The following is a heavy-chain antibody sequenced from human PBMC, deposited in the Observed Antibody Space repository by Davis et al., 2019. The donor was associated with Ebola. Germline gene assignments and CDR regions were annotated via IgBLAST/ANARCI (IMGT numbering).Heavy chain of an antibody. CDR1: VITFSSYA. Sequence: GESLKISCTDSVITFSSYAMTWVRQAPGKGLEWVSAISGSGGSTYYADSVKGRFTISRDNSKNTLYLQMNSLRAEDTAVYYCARGRITIFGVVIISYYFDYWGQGTLVIVSS. CDR3: ARGRITIFGVVIISYYFDY. J-gene: IGHJ4*02. D-gene: IGHD3-3*01. V-gene: IGHV3-23*01. CDR2: ISGSGGST.